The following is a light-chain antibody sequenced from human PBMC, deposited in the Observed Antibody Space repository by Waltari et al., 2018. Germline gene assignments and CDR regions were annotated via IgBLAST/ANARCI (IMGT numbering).Light chain of an antibody. J-gene: IGKJ4*01. V-gene: IGKV3-11*01. Sequence: ILLTQSPATLSLSPGERATLSCRASADITNYLAWYQQKPGQAPRLLIYAASNRATGLPDRFSGSGSGTDFTLTISSLEPEDFVVYYCQQPPRTFGGGTKVEIK. CDR1: ADITNY. CDR2: AAS. CDR3: QQPPRT.